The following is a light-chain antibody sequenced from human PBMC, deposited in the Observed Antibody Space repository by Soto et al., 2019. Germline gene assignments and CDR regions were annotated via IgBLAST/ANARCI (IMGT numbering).Light chain of an antibody. J-gene: IGKJ1*01. Sequence: VVLTQAPCTLSLSPVERATLSCMASQSVSSNHLAWYQQKPGQAPRLLIYGGSSRATGIPVRFSGSGSETDFTLTITRLEPEDFAVYYCQQYSSSRTFGQGTKVDIK. V-gene: IGKV3-20*01. CDR3: QQYSSSRT. CDR1: QSVSSNH. CDR2: GGS.